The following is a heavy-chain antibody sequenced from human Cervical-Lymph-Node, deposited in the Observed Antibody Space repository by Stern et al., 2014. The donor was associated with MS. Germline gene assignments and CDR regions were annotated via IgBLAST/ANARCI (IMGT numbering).Heavy chain of an antibody. CDR2: INTGRGGT. Sequence: VQLVESGAEVKRPGASVKVSCKASGYTFTGNYLHWGRQAPGQGLAWVGRINTGRGGTNYAQKFQGRVTMTRDTSISTACMELRRVRSDDTAVYYCAKMGDPVTTTFDHWGQGTLVTVSS. D-gene: IGHD4-11*01. CDR3: AKMGDPVTTTFDH. J-gene: IGHJ5*02. CDR1: GYTFTGNY. V-gene: IGHV1-2*06.